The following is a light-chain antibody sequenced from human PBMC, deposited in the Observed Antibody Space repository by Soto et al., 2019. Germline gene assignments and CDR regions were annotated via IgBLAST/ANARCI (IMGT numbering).Light chain of an antibody. CDR1: QSVSSY. J-gene: IGKJ2*01. CDR3: QQRRRT. Sequence: EIVLTQSPATLSLSPGERATLSCRASQSVSSYLAWYQQKPVQAPRLLIYDASNRATGIPARFSGSGSGTDFTLTISSLEPEDFAVYYCQQRRRTFGQGTKLEIK. V-gene: IGKV3-11*01. CDR2: DAS.